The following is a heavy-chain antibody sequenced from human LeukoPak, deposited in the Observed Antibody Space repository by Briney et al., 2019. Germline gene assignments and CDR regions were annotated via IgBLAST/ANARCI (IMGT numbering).Heavy chain of an antibody. CDR2: MNPYSGNT. CDR3: ARGYSPTLRTTGNDY. V-gene: IGHV1-8*01. CDR1: GYTFNSHD. J-gene: IGHJ4*02. D-gene: IGHD1-1*01. Sequence: VASVKVSCKASGYTFNSHDINWVRQATGQGLEWMGWMNPYSGNTGYAQKFQGRVTMTRDTSINTAYLEFYSLRSEGTAVYYCARGYSPTLRTTGNDYWGQGTLVTVSS.